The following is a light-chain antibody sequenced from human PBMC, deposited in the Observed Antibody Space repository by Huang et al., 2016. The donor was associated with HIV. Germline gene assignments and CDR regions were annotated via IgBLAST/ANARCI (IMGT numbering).Light chain of an antibody. V-gene: IGKV3-15*01. Sequence: EIVMTQSPATLSVSPGERAPLSCRASQGVGSDLAWYQQKPGQAPRLLIYGASTRATGIPARFSGSGSGTEFTLTISSLQSEDFAIYYCQQYSNWPPITFGQGTRLEIK. J-gene: IGKJ5*01. CDR1: QGVGSD. CDR2: GAS. CDR3: QQYSNWPPIT.